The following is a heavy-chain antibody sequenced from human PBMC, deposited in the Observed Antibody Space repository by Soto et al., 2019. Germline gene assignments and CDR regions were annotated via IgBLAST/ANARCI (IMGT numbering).Heavy chain of an antibody. CDR3: ASTKDETLYFDY. CDR1: GDSISITSYY. Sequence: QLQLQESGPGLVKPSETLSLTCTVPGDSISITSYYWGWVRQPPGKGLEWIGSIHYSGSTHYNPSLQSRVTISGDASKKQFSLKLRSVTAADTAVYYCASTKDETLYFDYWGQGTLVTVSS. CDR2: IHYSGST. V-gene: IGHV4-39*01. D-gene: IGHD2-15*01. J-gene: IGHJ4*02.